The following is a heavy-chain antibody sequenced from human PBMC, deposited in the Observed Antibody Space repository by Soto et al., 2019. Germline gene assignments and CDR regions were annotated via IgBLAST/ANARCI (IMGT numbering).Heavy chain of an antibody. CDR1: GDIFTSYG. CDR2: ISAYNGNT. V-gene: IGHV1-18*01. Sequence: QVQLVQSGAEVKKPGASVKVSCKASGDIFTSYGISWVRQAPGQGLEWMGWISAYNGNTNYAQKFQGRVTMTTDTSTSKAYMELRSLRSDDTAVYYWARDQEGITMIVGGTWGQGTLVTVSS. J-gene: IGHJ5*02. CDR3: ARDQEGITMIVGGT. D-gene: IGHD3-22*01.